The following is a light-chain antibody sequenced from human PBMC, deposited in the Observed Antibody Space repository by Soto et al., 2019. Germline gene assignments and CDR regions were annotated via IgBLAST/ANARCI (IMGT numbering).Light chain of an antibody. CDR3: TSWTTSTTMK. V-gene: IGLV2-14*01. CDR2: DVN. CDR1: SSDVGAYNY. J-gene: IGLJ2*01. Sequence: QSALTQPASVAGSPGQSITISCTGNSSDVGAYNYVSWYQQHPGKAPKLMIYDVNIRPSGVSNRFSGSKSGNTASLTISGLQAEDEADYYCTSWTTSTTMKFGGGTKVTVL.